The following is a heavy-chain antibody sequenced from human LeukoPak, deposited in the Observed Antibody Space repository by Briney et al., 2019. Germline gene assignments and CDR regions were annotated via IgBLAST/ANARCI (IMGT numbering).Heavy chain of an antibody. D-gene: IGHD2-15*01. CDR3: AKRYCSGGSCYSDY. V-gene: IGHV3-30*18. Sequence: PGGSLRLSCAASGFTFSSYGMHWVRQAPGKGLEWVAVISYDGSNKYYADSVKGRFTISRDNSKNTLYLQMNSLRAEDTAVYYCAKRYCSGGSCYSDYWGQGTLVTVSS. CDR2: ISYDGSNK. CDR1: GFTFSSYG. J-gene: IGHJ4*02.